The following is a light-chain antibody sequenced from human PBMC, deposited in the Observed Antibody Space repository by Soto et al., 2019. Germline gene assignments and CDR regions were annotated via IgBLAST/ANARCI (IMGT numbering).Light chain of an antibody. CDR1: SSDVGTYNL. Sequence: QSVLTQPASVSGSPGQSITISCTGTSSDVGTYNLVSWYQQHPGKAPKLLISEDNKPPSGVSNRFSGSKSGNTVSLSISGLQAEDEADYYCCSYATVNTVVFGTGTKVTVL. CDR2: EDN. J-gene: IGLJ1*01. CDR3: CSYATVNTVV. V-gene: IGLV2-23*02.